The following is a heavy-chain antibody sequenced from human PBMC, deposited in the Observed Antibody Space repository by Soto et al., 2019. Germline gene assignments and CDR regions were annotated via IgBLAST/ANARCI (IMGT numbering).Heavy chain of an antibody. Sequence: QVQLVESGGGVVQPGRSLRLSCAASGFTFSSYGMHWVRQAPGKGLEWVAVIWYDGSNKYYADSVKGRFTISRDNSKNTLYLQMNSLRAEDTAVYYCAREEQRLYYYYGMDVWGQGTTVTVSS. CDR2: IWYDGSNK. V-gene: IGHV3-33*01. J-gene: IGHJ6*02. D-gene: IGHD6-25*01. CDR1: GFTFSSYG. CDR3: AREEQRLYYYYGMDV.